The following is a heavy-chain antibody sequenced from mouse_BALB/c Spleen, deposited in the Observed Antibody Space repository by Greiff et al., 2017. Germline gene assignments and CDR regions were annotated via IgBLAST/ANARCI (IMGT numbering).Heavy chain of an antibody. CDR3: ARVPYDGYMDY. D-gene: IGHD2-3*01. J-gene: IGHJ2*01. CDR2: ISSGGSYT. Sequence: DVHLVESGGGLVKPGGSLKLSCAASGFTFSSYAMSWVRQSPEKRLEWVAEISSGGSYTYYPDTVTGRFTISRDNAKNTLYLEMSSLRSEDTAMYYCARVPYDGYMDYWGQGTTLTVSS. CDR1: GFTFSSYA. V-gene: IGHV5-9-4*01.